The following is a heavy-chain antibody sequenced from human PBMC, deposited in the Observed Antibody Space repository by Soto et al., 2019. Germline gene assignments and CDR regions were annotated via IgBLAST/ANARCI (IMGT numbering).Heavy chain of an antibody. CDR3: ARELLRGVRGVTDY. D-gene: IGHD3-10*01. J-gene: IGHJ4*02. CDR2: ISAYNGNT. V-gene: IGHV1-18*04. CDR1: GYTFTSYG. Sequence: ASVKVSCKASGYTFTSYGISWVRQAPGQGLEWMGWISAYNGNTNYAQKLQGRVTMNTDTSTSTAYMELRSLRSDDTAVYYCARELLRGVRGVTDYWGQGTLVTVSS.